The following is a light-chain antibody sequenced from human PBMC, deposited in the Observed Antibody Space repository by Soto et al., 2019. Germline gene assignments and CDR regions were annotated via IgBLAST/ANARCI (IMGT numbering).Light chain of an antibody. CDR3: QQYGSSPRMYT. CDR2: GAS. J-gene: IGKJ2*01. CDR1: QSVSSSY. Sequence: EIVLTQSPGTLSLSPGERATLSCRASQSVSSSYLAWYQQKPGQAPRLLIYGASSRATGIPDRFSGSGSGTDFPLTSSSLEAEDVAVYDCQQYGSSPRMYTFGQGTKLEIK. V-gene: IGKV3-20*01.